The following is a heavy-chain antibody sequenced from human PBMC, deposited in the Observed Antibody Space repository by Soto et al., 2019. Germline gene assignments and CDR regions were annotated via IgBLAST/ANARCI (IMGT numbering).Heavy chain of an antibody. CDR1: GYPFTIFY. Sequence: QVQLVQSGAEVKKPGASVKVSCKASGYPFTIFYMHWVRQAPGQGLEWMGMINPSGDSTTYAQKFQGRVTMTSATSTSTVYMGLSSLRSEDTAVYYCARGYGDYEVVDYWGQGTPVTVSS. J-gene: IGHJ4*02. V-gene: IGHV1-46*03. CDR2: INPSGDST. D-gene: IGHD4-17*01. CDR3: ARGYGDYEVVDY.